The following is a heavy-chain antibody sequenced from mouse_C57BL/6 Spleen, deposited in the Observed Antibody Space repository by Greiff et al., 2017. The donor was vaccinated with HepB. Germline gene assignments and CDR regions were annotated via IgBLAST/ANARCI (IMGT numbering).Heavy chain of an antibody. Sequence: QVQLQQPGAELVRPGSSVKLSCKASGYTFTSYWMHWVKQRPIQGLEWIGNIDPSDSETNYNQKFKDKATLTVDKSSSTAYMQLSSLTSEDSAVYYCARGGLIYDGYAYYFDYWGQGTTLTVSS. D-gene: IGHD2-3*01. CDR3: ARGGLIYDGYAYYFDY. V-gene: IGHV1-52*01. CDR2: IDPSDSET. J-gene: IGHJ2*01. CDR1: GYTFTSYW.